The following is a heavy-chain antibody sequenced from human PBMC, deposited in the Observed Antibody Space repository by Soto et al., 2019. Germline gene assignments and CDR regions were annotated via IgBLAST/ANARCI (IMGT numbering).Heavy chain of an antibody. V-gene: IGHV1-2*04. CDR2: VNPNSGGT. D-gene: IGHD2-15*01. CDR3: ARGRVVVVAATHNWFDP. CDR1: GYTFTGYY. Sequence: ASVKVSCKASGYTFTGYYMHWVRQAPGQGLEWMGWVNPNSGGTNYAQKFQGWVTMTRDTSISTAYMELSRLRSDDTAVYYCARGRVVVVAATHNWFDPWGQGTLVTVSS. J-gene: IGHJ5*02.